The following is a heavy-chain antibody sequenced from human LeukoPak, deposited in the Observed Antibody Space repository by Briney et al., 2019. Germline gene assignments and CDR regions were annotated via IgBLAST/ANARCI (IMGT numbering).Heavy chain of an antibody. CDR1: GYTFTSYG. D-gene: IGHD3-22*01. V-gene: IGHV1-18*01. J-gene: IGHJ4*02. CDR3: AGQYFYDSSGYFYYFDY. Sequence: ASVKVSCKASGYTFTSYGISWVRQAPGQGLEWMGWISAYNGNTNYAQKLQGRVTMTTDTSTSTAYMELRSLRSDDTAVYYCAGQYFYDSSGYFYYFDYWGQGTLVTVSS. CDR2: ISAYNGNT.